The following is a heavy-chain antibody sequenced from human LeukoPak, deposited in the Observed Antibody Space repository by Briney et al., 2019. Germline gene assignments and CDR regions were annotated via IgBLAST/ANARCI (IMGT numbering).Heavy chain of an antibody. CDR2: IRTDGSDK. Sequence: PGGSLRLSCATSGFTFSNYGMHWVRQAPGKGPEWVAFIRTDGSDKYYADSVKGRFTISRDNSKSTLYLQMNSLRDEDTAVYYCAKGDSRSSGGGFWGQGTLVTVSS. D-gene: IGHD6-6*01. V-gene: IGHV3-30*02. J-gene: IGHJ4*02. CDR1: GFTFSNYG. CDR3: AKGDSRSSGGGF.